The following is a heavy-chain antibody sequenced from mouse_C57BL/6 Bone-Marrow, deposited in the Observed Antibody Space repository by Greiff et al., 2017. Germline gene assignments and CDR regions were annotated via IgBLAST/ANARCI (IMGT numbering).Heavy chain of an antibody. Sequence: QVHVKQSGAELVRPGTSVKVSCKASGYAFTNYLIEWVKQRPGQGLEWIGVINPGSGGTNYNEKFKGKATLTADKSSSTAYMQLSSLTSEDSAVYFCARRVGREYAMDYWGQGTSVTVSS. J-gene: IGHJ4*01. CDR2: INPGSGGT. CDR1: GYAFTNYL. V-gene: IGHV1-54*01. CDR3: ARRVGREYAMDY. D-gene: IGHD4-1*01.